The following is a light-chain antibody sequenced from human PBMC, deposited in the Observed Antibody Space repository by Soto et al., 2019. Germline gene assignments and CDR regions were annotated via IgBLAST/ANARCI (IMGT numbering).Light chain of an antibody. Sequence: QSALTQPPSASGSPGQSVTISCTGTSSDVGGYNYVSWYQQHPGKAPKLMIYEVSKRPSGVPDRFSGSKSGNTASLTVSGLQAEDEADYYCSSYAGSGDVFGTGTQLTVL. CDR3: SSYAGSGDV. CDR2: EVS. V-gene: IGLV2-8*01. J-gene: IGLJ7*01. CDR1: SSDVGGYNY.